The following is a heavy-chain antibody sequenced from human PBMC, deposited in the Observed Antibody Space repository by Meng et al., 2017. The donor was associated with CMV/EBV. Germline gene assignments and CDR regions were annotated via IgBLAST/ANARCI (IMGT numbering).Heavy chain of an antibody. J-gene: IGHJ4*02. CDR1: GYSISSGYY. D-gene: IGHD1-26*01. Sequence: GSLRLSCTVSGYSISSGYYWGWIRQPPGKGLEWIGSIYHSGSTYYNPSLKSRVTISVDTSKNQFSLKLSSVTVADTAVYYCARVGGSLPDYWGQGTLVPVSS. V-gene: IGHV4-38-2*02. CDR3: ARVGGSLPDY. CDR2: IYHSGST.